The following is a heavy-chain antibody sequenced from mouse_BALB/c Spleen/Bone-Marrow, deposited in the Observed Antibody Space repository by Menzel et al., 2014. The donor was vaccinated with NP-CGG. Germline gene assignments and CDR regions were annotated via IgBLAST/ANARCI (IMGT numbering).Heavy chain of an antibody. V-gene: IGHV1-87*01. CDR2: IYPGDGDT. J-gene: IGHJ4*01. D-gene: IGHD2-1*01. CDR3: ASPYGNYDAMDY. Sequence: QVQLQQSGAELARPGASVKLSRKASGYTFTSYWMQWVKQRPGQGLQWIGAIYPGDGDTRYTQKFRGKATLTADKSSNTACMQLSSLTSEDSAVYFCASPYGNYDAMDYWGQGTSVTVSS. CDR1: GYTFTSYW.